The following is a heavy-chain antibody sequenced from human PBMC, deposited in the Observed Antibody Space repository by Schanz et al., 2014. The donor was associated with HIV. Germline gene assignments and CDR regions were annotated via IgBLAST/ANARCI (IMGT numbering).Heavy chain of an antibody. CDR2: ISWNGNIK. CDR3: AKDRGVETGMVTNYYYGMDV. Sequence: EVQLVESGGGLVQPGRSLRLSCAASGFTFDDYAMHWVRQGPGTGLEWVSAISWNGNIKGYADSVKGRFTISRDNAKKSLYLQMNSLRTADTALYFCAKDRGVETGMVTNYYYGMDVWGQGTTVTVSS. CDR1: GFTFDDYA. J-gene: IGHJ6*02. V-gene: IGHV3-9*01. D-gene: IGHD5-18*01.